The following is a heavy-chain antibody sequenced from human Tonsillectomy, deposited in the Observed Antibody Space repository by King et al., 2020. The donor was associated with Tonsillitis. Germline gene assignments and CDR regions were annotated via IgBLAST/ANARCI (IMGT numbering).Heavy chain of an antibody. Sequence: VTLKESGPALVKPTQTLTLTCTFSGFSLSTSGMCVSWIRQPPGKALEWLARIDWDDDKYYSTSLKTRLTISKDTSKNQVVLTMTNMDPVDTATYYCARNVWYYYYYYMDVWGKGTTVTVSS. CDR3: ARNVWYYYYYYMDV. V-gene: IGHV2-70*11. CDR1: GFSLSTSGMC. D-gene: IGHD2-21*01. CDR2: IDWDDDK. J-gene: IGHJ6*03.